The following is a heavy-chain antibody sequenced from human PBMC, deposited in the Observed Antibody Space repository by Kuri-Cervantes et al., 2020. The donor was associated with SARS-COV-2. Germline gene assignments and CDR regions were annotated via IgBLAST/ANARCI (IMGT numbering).Heavy chain of an antibody. D-gene: IGHD4-17*01. Sequence: SETLSLTCTVSGGSISSGHYYWSWIRQPPGKGLEWIGSIYHSGSTYYNPSLKSRVTISVDTSKNQFSLKLSSVTAADTAVYYCARVRYGDYVRFDPWGQGTLVTVSS. V-gene: IGHV4-39*07. CDR1: GGSISSGHYY. CDR2: IYHSGST. CDR3: ARVRYGDYVRFDP. J-gene: IGHJ5*02.